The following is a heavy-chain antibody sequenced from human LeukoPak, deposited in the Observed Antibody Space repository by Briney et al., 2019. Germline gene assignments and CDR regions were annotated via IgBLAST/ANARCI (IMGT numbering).Heavy chain of an antibody. V-gene: IGHV4-4*07. CDR2: IYTSGST. CDR1: GGSLSSYY. Sequence: PSETLSLTCTVSGGSLSSYYWSWIRQPAGKGLEWIGRIYTSGSTNYNPSLKSRVTMSVDTSKNQFSLKLSSVTAADTAVYYCAREALYCSSTSCYTLDYWGQGTLVTVSS. J-gene: IGHJ4*02. CDR3: AREALYCSSTSCYTLDY. D-gene: IGHD2-2*02.